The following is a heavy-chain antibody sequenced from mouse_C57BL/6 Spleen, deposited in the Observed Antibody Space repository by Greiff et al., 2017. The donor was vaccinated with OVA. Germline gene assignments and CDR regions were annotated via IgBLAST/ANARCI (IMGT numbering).Heavy chain of an antibody. CDR1: GYTFTEYT. Sequence: AQLQQSGAELVKPGASVKLSCKASGYTFTEYTIHWVKQRSGQGLEWIGWFYPGSGSIKYNEKFKDKATLTADKSSSTVYMELSRLTSEDSAVYFCARHEEGVSDYDGGFAYWGQGTLVTVSA. V-gene: IGHV1-62-2*01. CDR2: FYPGSGSI. J-gene: IGHJ3*01. CDR3: ARHEEGVSDYDGGFAY. D-gene: IGHD2-4*01.